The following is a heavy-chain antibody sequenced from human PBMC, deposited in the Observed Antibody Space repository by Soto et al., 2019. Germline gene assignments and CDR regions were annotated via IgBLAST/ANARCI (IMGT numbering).Heavy chain of an antibody. CDR2: ISYDGSNK. CDR3: ARDSPNQYDILTGSLIY. V-gene: IGHV3-30*03. D-gene: IGHD3-9*01. J-gene: IGHJ4*02. CDR1: GFTFSSYG. Sequence: GGSLRLSCAASGFTFSSYGMHWVRQAPGKGLEWVAVISYDGSNKYYADSVKGRFTISRDNAKNSLYLQMNGLRAEDTAVYYCARDSPNQYDILTGSLIYWGQGTLVAVSS.